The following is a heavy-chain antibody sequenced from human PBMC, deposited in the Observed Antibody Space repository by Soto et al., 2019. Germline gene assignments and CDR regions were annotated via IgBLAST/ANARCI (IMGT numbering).Heavy chain of an antibody. CDR1: GFTVSSNY. D-gene: IGHD5-12*01. Sequence: GGSLRLSCAASGFTVSSNYMSWVRQAPGKGLEWVSVIYSGGSTYYADSVKGRFTISRDNSKNTLYLQMNSLRAEDTAVYYCARCRVSVATTPVYYYYYMDVWGKGSTVTVSS. CDR2: IYSGGST. J-gene: IGHJ6*03. V-gene: IGHV3-66*01. CDR3: ARCRVSVATTPVYYYYYMDV.